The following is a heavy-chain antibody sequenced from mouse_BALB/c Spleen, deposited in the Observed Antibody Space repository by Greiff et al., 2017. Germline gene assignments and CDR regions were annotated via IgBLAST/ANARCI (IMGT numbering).Heavy chain of an antibody. CDR3: ARDHAMDY. CDR1: GFTFSDYY. J-gene: IGHJ4*01. CDR2: ISDGGSYT. Sequence: EVMLVESGGGLVKPGWSLKLSCAASGFTFSDYYMYWVRQTPEKRLEWVATISDGGSYTYYPDSVKGRFTISRDNAKNNLYLQMSSLKSEDTAMYYCARDHAMDYWGQGTAVTVSS. V-gene: IGHV5-4*02.